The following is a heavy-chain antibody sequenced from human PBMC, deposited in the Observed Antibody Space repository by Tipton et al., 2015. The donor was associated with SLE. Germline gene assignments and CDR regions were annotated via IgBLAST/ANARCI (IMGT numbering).Heavy chain of an antibody. J-gene: IGHJ6*04. V-gene: IGHV4-34*01. CDR1: GGSFSGYY. Sequence: TLSLTCAVYGGSFSGYYWSWIRQPPGKGLEWIGEINHSGSTNYNPSLKSRVTISVDTSKNQFSLRLSSVTAADTAVYYCVRDRVVIIPRQIIYYSMDAWGTGTTVTVSS. D-gene: IGHD3-16*02. CDR3: VRDRVVIIPRQIIYYSMDA. CDR2: INHSGST.